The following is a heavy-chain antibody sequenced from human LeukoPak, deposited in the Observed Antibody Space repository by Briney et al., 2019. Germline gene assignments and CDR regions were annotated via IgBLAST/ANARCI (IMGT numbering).Heavy chain of an antibody. V-gene: IGHV3-74*01. CDR2: ISSDGSNT. Sequence: GGSLRLSCAASGFTFSSYSMNWVRQAPGKGLVWVSRISSDGSNTAYADSVKGRFTISRDNAKNTLYLQMSSLRAEDTAVYYCAKRGDGGAWYDYWGQGTLVIVSS. CDR3: AKRGDGGAWYDY. D-gene: IGHD6-19*01. CDR1: GFTFSSYS. J-gene: IGHJ4*02.